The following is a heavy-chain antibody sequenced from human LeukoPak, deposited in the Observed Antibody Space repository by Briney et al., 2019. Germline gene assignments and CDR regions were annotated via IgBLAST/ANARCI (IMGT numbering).Heavy chain of an antibody. Sequence: PSETLSLTCAVYGGSFSGYYWSWIRQPPGKGLEWIGEINHSGSTNYNPSLKSRVTISVDTSKNQFSLKLSSVTAADTAVYYCAGPNARIRGYSYGLRGYFDYWGQGTLVTVSS. CDR1: GGSFSGYY. CDR3: AGPNARIRGYSYGLRGYFDY. J-gene: IGHJ4*02. CDR2: INHSGST. D-gene: IGHD5-18*01. V-gene: IGHV4-34*01.